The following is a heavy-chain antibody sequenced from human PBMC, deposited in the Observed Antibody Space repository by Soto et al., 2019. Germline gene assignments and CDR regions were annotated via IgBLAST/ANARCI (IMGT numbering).Heavy chain of an antibody. CDR2: MYYSGII. J-gene: IGHJ3*01. V-gene: IGHV4-59*11. CDR1: GGSISSHY. CDR3: EGYCTSTSCYFGDVGAGHR. D-gene: IGHD2-2*01. Sequence: SETLSLTCTVSGGSISSHYWSWIRQPPGKGLEWIGFMYYSGIIYYNPSLRSRVTISVDTSQNQFSLTLNSVTAADTAVYYCEGYCTSTSCYFGDVGAGHRWGQGPRVPVSS.